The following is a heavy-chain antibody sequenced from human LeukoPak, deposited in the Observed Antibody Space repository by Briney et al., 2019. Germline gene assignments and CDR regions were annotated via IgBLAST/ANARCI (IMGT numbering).Heavy chain of an antibody. CDR1: GFTFDDYS. J-gene: IGHJ4*02. D-gene: IGHD3-22*01. V-gene: IGHV3-43*01. Sequence: GGSLRPSCEAAGFTFDDYSMHWVRPAPGKGLEWVSLISWDGGSIHYADSEKGRFTISRDNSKKSLYLQMNSLRTEDTALYYCAKSLVSSGYRLDYWGQGTLVTVSS. CDR2: ISWDGGSI. CDR3: AKSLVSSGYRLDY.